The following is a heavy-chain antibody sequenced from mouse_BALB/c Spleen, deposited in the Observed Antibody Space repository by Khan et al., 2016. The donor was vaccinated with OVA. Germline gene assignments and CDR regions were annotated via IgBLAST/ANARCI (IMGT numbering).Heavy chain of an antibody. V-gene: IGHV1S135*01. CDR1: GYSFTDYY. J-gene: IGHJ3*01. CDR3: TRVETTGWFAY. D-gene: IGHD2-13*01. CDR2: IDPFNGST. Sequence: VQLKESGPELMKPGASVKISCKASGYSFTDYYIHWVKQSHGQSLEWIGYIDPFNGSTNFNQKFKGTATLTVDKSSSTAYMHLNSLTSEDSAVYYCTRVETTGWFAYWGQGTLVTVSA.